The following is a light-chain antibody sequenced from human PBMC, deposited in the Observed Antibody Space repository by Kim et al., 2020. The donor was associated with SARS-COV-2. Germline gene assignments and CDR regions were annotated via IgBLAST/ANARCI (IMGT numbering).Light chain of an antibody. J-gene: IGLJ3*02. CDR2: GGD. CDR3: CSRDTSGDHVL. Sequence: ALGQTVIITCKGDSLRNEFASWYQQKPGQAPLLVMYGGDNRPSGIPDRFSSSRSGSTASLTITASQPEDEADYYWCSRDTSGDHVLFGGGTQLTVL. CDR1: SLRNEF. V-gene: IGLV3-19*01.